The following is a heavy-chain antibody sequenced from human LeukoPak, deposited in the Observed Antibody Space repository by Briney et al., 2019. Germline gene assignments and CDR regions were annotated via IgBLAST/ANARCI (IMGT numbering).Heavy chain of an antibody. CDR1: GGSIKTINTYY. Sequence: SETLSLTCTVSGGSIKTINTYYWHWIRHPPGKGLEWIGYVSDSGSTNSNSSLKSRVTLSVDTSENHLSLKLRSVTAADTAVYYCARMTTVITHFDYWGQGTLVTVSS. CDR3: ARMTTVITHFDY. CDR2: VSDSGST. V-gene: IGHV4-61*03. J-gene: IGHJ4*02. D-gene: IGHD4-17*01.